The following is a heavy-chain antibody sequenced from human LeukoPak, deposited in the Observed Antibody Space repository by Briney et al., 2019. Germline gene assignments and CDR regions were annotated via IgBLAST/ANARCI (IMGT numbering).Heavy chain of an antibody. D-gene: IGHD3-10*01. J-gene: IGHJ4*02. CDR2: INPNSGGT. Sequence: GASVKVSCKASGCTFTGCYMHRVRQAPGQGREWMGRINPNSGGTNYAQKFQGRVTMTRDTSISTAYMELSRLRSDDTAVYYCARRSYGSGSYSFDYWGQGTLVTVSS. V-gene: IGHV1-2*06. CDR1: GCTFTGCY. CDR3: ARRSYGSGSYSFDY.